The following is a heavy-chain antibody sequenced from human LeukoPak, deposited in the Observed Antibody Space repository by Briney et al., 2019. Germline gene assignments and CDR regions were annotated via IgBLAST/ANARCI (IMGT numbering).Heavy chain of an antibody. V-gene: IGHV4-59*03. J-gene: IGHJ4*02. CDR2: IYYRGDI. CDR1: DGSIRTYY. CDR3: ATNKDWAEAD. Sequence: SETLSLTWSVSDGSIRTYYWSLIRQSPGQGLEWIGNIYYRGDINYNPSLKSRVIISIDTSKNQFSLKVTSLTAADTAVYYCATNKDWAEADWGQGTLVIVSS. D-gene: IGHD3/OR15-3a*01.